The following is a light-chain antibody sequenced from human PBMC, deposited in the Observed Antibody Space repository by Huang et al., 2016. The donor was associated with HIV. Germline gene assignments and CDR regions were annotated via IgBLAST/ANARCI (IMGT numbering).Light chain of an antibody. CDR1: QSVRTN. CDR2: GAS. J-gene: IGKJ4*01. Sequence: EIVMTQSPASLSVSPGDRATLSCRASQSVRTNLAWYQQKPGQAPRLLIYGASTRFIGVPDRFSGGGSGTEFTLTISSLQSEDFAVYYCQQYNNWPPLTFGGGTKVETK. V-gene: IGKV3D-15*01. CDR3: QQYNNWPPLT.